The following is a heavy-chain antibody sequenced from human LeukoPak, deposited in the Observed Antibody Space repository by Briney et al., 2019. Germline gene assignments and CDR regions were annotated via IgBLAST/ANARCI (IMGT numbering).Heavy chain of an antibody. D-gene: IGHD4-17*01. CDR2: IYPGDSDT. CDR1: GYSFTNYW. J-gene: IGHJ4*02. CDR3: ARNYGDYARFDY. Sequence: GESLQISCKGSGYSFTNYWIGWVRQMSGKGLEWMGIIYPGDSDTRYSPSFQGQVTISADKSITTAYLQWGSLKASDTAIYYCARNYGDYARFDYWAQGTLVTVSS. V-gene: IGHV5-51*01.